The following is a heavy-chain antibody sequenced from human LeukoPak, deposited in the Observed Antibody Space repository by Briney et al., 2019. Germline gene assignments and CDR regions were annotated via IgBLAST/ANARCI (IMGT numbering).Heavy chain of an antibody. CDR1: GFTFSTYW. Sequence: GGSLRLSCAASGFTFSTYWMHWVRQAPGKGLGWVSRISSDGSSISYADSVKGRFTISRDNAKNTLYLQMNSLRVEDAAVYYCARVVGYSSSWYSGFDCWGQGTLVTVS. V-gene: IGHV3-74*01. CDR3: ARVVGYSSSWYSGFDC. CDR2: ISSDGSSI. D-gene: IGHD6-13*01. J-gene: IGHJ4*02.